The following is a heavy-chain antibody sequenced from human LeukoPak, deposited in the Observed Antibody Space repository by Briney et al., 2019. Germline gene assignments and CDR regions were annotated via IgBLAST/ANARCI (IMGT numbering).Heavy chain of an antibody. Sequence: PSETLSLTCTVSGGSISSSSYYWGWIRQPPGKGLEWIGSIYYSGSTYYNPSLKSRVTISVDTSKNQFSLKLSSVTAADTAVYYCARESVAGPVFDYWGQGTLVTVSS. CDR2: IYYSGST. CDR1: GGSISSSSYY. CDR3: ARESVAGPVFDY. J-gene: IGHJ4*02. D-gene: IGHD6-19*01. V-gene: IGHV4-39*02.